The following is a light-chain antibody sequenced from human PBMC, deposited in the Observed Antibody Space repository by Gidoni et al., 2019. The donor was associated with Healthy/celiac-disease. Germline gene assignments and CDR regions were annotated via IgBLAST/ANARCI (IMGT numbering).Light chain of an antibody. V-gene: IGKV3-20*01. CDR3: QQSLT. Sequence: IVLTQSPGSLSLSPGERATLSCRASQSVSSSYLAWYQQKPCQAPRLLIYGASSRATGIPDRFSGSGSGTDFTLTISRLEPEDFAVYYCQQSLTFGQGTKVEIK. J-gene: IGKJ1*01. CDR1: QSVSSSY. CDR2: GAS.